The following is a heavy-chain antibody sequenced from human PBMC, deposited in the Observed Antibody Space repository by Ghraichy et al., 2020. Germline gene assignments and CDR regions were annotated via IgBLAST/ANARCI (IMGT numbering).Heavy chain of an antibody. J-gene: IGHJ6*01. CDR2: ISYDGSNK. D-gene: IGHD6-13*01. CDR3: SKDRESSGWYRVGYYYYYYGMDV. V-gene: IGHV3-30*18. Sequence: AVISYDGSNKFYADSVKGRFTISRDKSKNTLYLQMYSLRPEDTAVYYCSKDRESSGWYRVGYYYYYYGMDV.